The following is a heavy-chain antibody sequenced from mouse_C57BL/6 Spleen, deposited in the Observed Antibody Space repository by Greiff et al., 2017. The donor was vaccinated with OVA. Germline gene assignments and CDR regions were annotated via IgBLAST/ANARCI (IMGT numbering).Heavy chain of an antibody. V-gene: IGHV3-6*01. CDR1: GYSITSGYY. CDR2: ISYDGSN. J-gene: IGHJ4*01. CDR3: ARGLGYAMDY. D-gene: IGHD4-1*01. Sequence: EVKLQQSGPGLVKPSQSLSLTCSVTGYSITSGYYWNWIRQFPGNKLEWMGYISYDGSNNYNPSLKNRISITRDTSKNQFFLKLNSVTTEDTATYYCARGLGYAMDYWGQGTSVTVSS.